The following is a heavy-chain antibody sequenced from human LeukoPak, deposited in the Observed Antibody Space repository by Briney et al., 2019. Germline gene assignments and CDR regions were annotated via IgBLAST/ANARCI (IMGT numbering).Heavy chain of an antibody. CDR1: GFTFSSYA. CDR2: ISGSGGST. V-gene: IGHV3-23*01. Sequence: GGSLRLSCAASGFTFSSYAMSWVRQAPGKGLEWVSAISGSGGSTYYADSVKGRFTISRDNSKNTLYLQMNSLRAEDTAVYYCARDLSSSIGTAASVWGQGTTVTVSS. D-gene: IGHD6-6*01. CDR3: ARDLSSSIGTAASV. J-gene: IGHJ6*02.